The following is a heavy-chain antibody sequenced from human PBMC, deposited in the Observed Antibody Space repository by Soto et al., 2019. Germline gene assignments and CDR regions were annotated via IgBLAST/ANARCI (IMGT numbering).Heavy chain of an antibody. D-gene: IGHD6-19*01. Sequence: QVQLVQSGGGLVQPGRSLRLSCAASGFDFSYYGLHWVRQTPGKGLEWVAFITYEGSYTDHLDSVKGRFTVSRDNANKILYIHMDSLRPEDTAVYYFAKDVTVAGAPFYSSGRAVWGLGSMVTV. V-gene: IGHV3-30*18. CDR3: AKDVTVAGAPFYSSGRAV. J-gene: IGHJ6*02. CDR1: GFDFSYYG. CDR2: ITYEGSYT.